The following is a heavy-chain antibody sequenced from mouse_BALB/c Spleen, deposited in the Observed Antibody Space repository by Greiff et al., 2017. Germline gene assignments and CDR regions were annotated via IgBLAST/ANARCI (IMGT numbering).Heavy chain of an antibody. V-gene: IGHV1-31*01. CDR2: INPYNGAT. D-gene: IGHD2-4*01. CDR1: GYSFTGYY. Sequence: VQLQQSGPELVKPGASVKISCKASGYSFTGYYMHWVKQSHVKSLEWIGRINPYNGATSYNQNFKDKASLTVDKSSSTAYMELHSLTSEDSAVYYCARLGTYDYDGSLDYWGQGTTLTVSS. J-gene: IGHJ2*01. CDR3: ARLGTYDYDGSLDY.